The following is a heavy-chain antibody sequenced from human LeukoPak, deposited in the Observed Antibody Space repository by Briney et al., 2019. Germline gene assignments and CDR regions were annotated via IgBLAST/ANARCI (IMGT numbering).Heavy chain of an antibody. CDR2: IYYSGST. J-gene: IGHJ4*02. CDR1: GGSVSSGSYY. V-gene: IGHV4-61*01. CDR3: ARVAAGLLDY. Sequence: SETLSLTCTVSGGSVSSGSYYWSWIRQPPGKGLEWIGYIYYSGSTNYNPSLKSRVTISVDTSKNQFSLKLSSVTAADTAVYYCARVAAGLLDYWGQGTLVTVSP. D-gene: IGHD6-13*01.